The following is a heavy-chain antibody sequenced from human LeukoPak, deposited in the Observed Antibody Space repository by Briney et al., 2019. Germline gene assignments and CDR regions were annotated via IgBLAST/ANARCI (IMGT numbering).Heavy chain of an antibody. D-gene: IGHD6-13*01. CDR1: GESFRGYY. J-gene: IGHJ5*02. V-gene: IGHV4-34*01. CDR2: INHRGST. Sequence: SETLSLTCVVYGESFRGYYWSWLRQPPGKGLEWLGEINHRGSTTYNPSLKSRVSISVDASKTQFSLKLSSVTAADTAVYYCAGDSDRYSSSWRFDPWGQGTLVTVS. CDR3: AGDSDRYSSSWRFDP.